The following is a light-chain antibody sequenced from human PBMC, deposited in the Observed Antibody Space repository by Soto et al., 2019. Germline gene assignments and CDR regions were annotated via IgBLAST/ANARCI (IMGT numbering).Light chain of an antibody. CDR1: NSNIGSNT. CDR3: AAWDDSRSGLVV. V-gene: IGLV1-44*01. J-gene: IGLJ2*01. Sequence: QSVLTQPPSTSGTPGQRVTMSCSGSNSNIGSNTVYWYQQLPGTAHKLLIHSDNQRPSGVPDRFSASKSGTSASLAISGLQSEDEADYYCAAWDDSRSGLVVFGGGTKLTVL. CDR2: SDN.